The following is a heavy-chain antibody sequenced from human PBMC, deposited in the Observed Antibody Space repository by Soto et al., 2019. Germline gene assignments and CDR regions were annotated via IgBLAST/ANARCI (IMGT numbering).Heavy chain of an antibody. CDR2: ISYDGSNK. CDR1: GFTFSSYG. J-gene: IGHJ4*02. Sequence: QTGGSLRLSCAASGFTFSSYGMHWVRQAPGKGLEWVAVISYDGSNKYYADSVKGRFTISRDNSKNTLYLQMNSLRAEDTAVYYCAKYYYDSSGFFDYWGQGTLVTVSS. V-gene: IGHV3-30*18. CDR3: AKYYYDSSGFFDY. D-gene: IGHD3-22*01.